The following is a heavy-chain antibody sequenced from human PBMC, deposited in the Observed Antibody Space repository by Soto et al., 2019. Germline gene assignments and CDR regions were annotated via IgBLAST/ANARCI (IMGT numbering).Heavy chain of an antibody. D-gene: IGHD4-17*01. CDR2: ISGSGRST. CDR3: AKGGSDYGDSSYYYYMDV. Sequence: GGSLRLSCAASGFTFSSYAMIWVRQAPGEGLEWVSVISGSGRSTYYADSVKGRFTISRDNSKNTLYLQMGSLRADDTAVYYCAKGGSDYGDSSYYYYMDVWGKGTTVTVSS. V-gene: IGHV3-23*01. CDR1: GFTFSSYA. J-gene: IGHJ6*03.